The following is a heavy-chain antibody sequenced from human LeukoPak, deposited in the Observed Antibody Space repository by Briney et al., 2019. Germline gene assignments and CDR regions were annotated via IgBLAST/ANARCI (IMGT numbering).Heavy chain of an antibody. J-gene: IGHJ4*02. CDR3: ARDRNFPRDQFDY. CDR1: GFTFGSYA. V-gene: IGHV3-23*01. Sequence: GGSLRLSCAASGFTFGSYALSWVRQAPGKGLEWVSAISADGGSAWYAGFVRGRSTISRDNSKNTVYLQMNTLRAEDTAVYFCARDRNFPRDQFDYWGQGTLVTVSS. CDR2: ISADGGSA. D-gene: IGHD4-11*01.